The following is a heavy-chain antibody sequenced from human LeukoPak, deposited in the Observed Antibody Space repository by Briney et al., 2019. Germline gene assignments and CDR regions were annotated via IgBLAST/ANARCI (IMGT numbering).Heavy chain of an antibody. V-gene: IGHV1-2*06. D-gene: IGHD6-19*01. J-gene: IGHJ1*01. Sequence: ASVKVSCKASGYNLVGYYIHWVRQAPGQGLEWMGRINPNSGGTNYAQKFRGRVTMTKDTSISTAYMDLSRLTSDDTAVYYCASLTIGWYSSDYFQQWGQGTLVTVSS. CDR1: GYNLVGYY. CDR2: INPNSGGT. CDR3: ASLTIGWYSSDYFQQ.